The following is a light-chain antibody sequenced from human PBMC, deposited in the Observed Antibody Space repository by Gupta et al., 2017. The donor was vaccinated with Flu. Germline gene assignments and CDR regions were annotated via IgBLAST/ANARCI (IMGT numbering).Light chain of an antibody. CDR2: DVY. V-gene: IGLV2-11*01. CDR3: CSFGAASF. CDR1: SSDVGAYNY. J-gene: IGLJ2*01. Sequence: QSALTQPRSVSWSPGQSVAISCTGTSSDVGAYNYVSWYQQHPGKAPKLIIYDVYKRPSGVPDRFTGSKSGNTASLTISGLQPEDEADYYCCSFGAASFFGGGTKLTVL.